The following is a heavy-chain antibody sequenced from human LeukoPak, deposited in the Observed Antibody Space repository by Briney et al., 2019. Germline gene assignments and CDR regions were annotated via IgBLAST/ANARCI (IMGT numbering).Heavy chain of an antibody. CDR3: AKRSHDDSGTFDY. V-gene: IGHV1-2*02. Sequence: ASVKVSCKASGYTFTGYYMHWVRQAPRQGLEWMGWINPNSGGTNYAQKFQGRVTMTRDTSISTAYMELSRLRSDDTAIYYCAKRSHDDSGTFDYWGQGTLVTVSS. D-gene: IGHD3-10*01. CDR2: INPNSGGT. J-gene: IGHJ4*02. CDR1: GYTFTGYY.